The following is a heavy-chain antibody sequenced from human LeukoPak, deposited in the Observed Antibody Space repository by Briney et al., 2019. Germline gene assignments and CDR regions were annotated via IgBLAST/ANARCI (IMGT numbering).Heavy chain of an antibody. D-gene: IGHD2-2*02. CDR3: AKDRCSSTSCYIFDY. V-gene: IGHV3-30*02. J-gene: IGHJ4*02. CDR2: IRYDGSNK. Sequence: GSLRLSCAASGFTFSSYGMHWVRQAPGKGLEWVAFIRYDGSNKYYADSVKGRFTISRDSTLYLQMNSLRVEDTAVYYCAKDRCSSTSCYIFDYWGQGTLVTVSS. CDR1: GFTFSSYG.